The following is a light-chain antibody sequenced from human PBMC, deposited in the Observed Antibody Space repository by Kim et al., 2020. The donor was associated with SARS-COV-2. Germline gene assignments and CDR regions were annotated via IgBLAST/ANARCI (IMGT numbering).Light chain of an antibody. Sequence: WSPGERATLSCRASESVSSSYLAWYQHKPDQAPRLLIYGASSRATGVPDRFSGSGSGTDFTLTISRLEPEDFAVYYCQQYGSSPYSFGQGTKLEIK. J-gene: IGKJ2*03. V-gene: IGKV3-20*01. CDR3: QQYGSSPYS. CDR2: GAS. CDR1: ESVSSSY.